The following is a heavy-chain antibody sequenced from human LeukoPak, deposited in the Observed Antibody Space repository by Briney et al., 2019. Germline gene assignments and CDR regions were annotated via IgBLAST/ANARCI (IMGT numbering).Heavy chain of an antibody. J-gene: IGHJ4*02. CDR1: GGSISSYY. CDR3: ARGKDYYDSSGYYR. Sequence: SETLSLTCTVSGGSISSYYWSWIRQPPGKGLEWIGYIYYSGSTNYNPSLKSRVTISVDTSKNQFSLKLSSVTAADTAVYYCARGKDYYDSSGYYRWGQGTLVTVSS. V-gene: IGHV4-59*12. CDR2: IYYSGST. D-gene: IGHD3-22*01.